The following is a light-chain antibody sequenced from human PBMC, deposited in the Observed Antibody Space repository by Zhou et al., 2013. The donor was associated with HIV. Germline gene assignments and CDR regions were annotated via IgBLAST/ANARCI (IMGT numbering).Light chain of an antibody. CDR1: QSVSSNY. CDR3: QHYGNSPS. V-gene: IGKV3-20*01. CDR2: GAS. Sequence: EIVLTQSPGTLSLSPGERATLSCRASQSVSSNYLAWYQQKPGQAPRLLIYGASTKTTGIPDRFSGSGSGTDFTLTISRLELEDFAVYYCQHYGNSPSFGQGTKVGNQT. J-gene: IGKJ1*01.